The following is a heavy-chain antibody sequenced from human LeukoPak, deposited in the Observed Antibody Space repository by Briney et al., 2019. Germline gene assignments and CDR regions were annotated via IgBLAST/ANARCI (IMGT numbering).Heavy chain of an antibody. D-gene: IGHD3-22*01. Sequence: ASVKVSCKASGGTFSSYAISWVRQAPGQGLEWMGGIIPIFGTANYAQKFQGRVTITADESTSTAYMEQSSLRSEDTAVYYCARDRTYYDSSGRDYYGMDVWGQGTTVTVSS. V-gene: IGHV1-69*13. CDR3: ARDRTYYDSSGRDYYGMDV. CDR1: GGTFSSYA. J-gene: IGHJ6*02. CDR2: IIPIFGTA.